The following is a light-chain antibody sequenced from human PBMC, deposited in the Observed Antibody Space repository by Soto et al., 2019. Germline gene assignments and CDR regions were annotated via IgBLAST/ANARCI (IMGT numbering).Light chain of an antibody. CDR3: ATWDVSLSGPV. J-gene: IGLJ3*02. CDR2: SNN. CDR1: SSNIGSNA. Sequence: QSVLTQPPSASGTPGQRVTISCSGSSSNIGSNAVNWYQQLPGTAPKLLIYSNNQRPSGVPDRFSGSKSGTSASLAINGLQSEDEADYYCATWDVSLSGPVFGGGTKLTVL. V-gene: IGLV1-44*01.